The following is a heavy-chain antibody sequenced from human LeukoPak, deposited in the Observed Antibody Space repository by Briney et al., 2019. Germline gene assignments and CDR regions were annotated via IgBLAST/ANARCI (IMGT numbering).Heavy chain of an antibody. CDR1: GFTFSSYA. CDR2: ISGSGGST. D-gene: IGHD2-2*01. V-gene: IGHV3-23*01. J-gene: IGHJ4*02. CDR3: AKDRGCSSTSCCKDY. Sequence: GGSLRLSCAASGFTFSSYAMSWVRQAPGKGLEWVSAISGSGGSTYYADSVKGRFTISRDNSKNTLYLQMNSLRAEDTAVYYCAKDRGCSSTSCCKDYWGQGTLVTVSS.